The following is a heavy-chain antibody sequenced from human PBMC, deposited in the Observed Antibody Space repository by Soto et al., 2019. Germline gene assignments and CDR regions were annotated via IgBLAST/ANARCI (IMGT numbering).Heavy chain of an antibody. V-gene: IGHV4-59*01. J-gene: IGHJ4*02. Sequence: LSLTCTVSGGSISSYYWSWIRQPPGKGLEWIGYTYYSGSTNYNPSLKSRVTISVDTSKNQFSLKPSSVTAADTAVYYCARKSGSGYDFDYWGQGTLVTVSS. CDR2: TYYSGST. CDR1: GGSISSYY. D-gene: IGHD5-12*01. CDR3: ARKSGSGYDFDY.